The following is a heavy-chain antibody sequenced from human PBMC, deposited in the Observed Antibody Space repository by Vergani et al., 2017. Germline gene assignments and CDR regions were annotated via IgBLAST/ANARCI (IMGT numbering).Heavy chain of an antibody. CDR2: ILYDGSSE. CDR3: ANSVIAGNVGVAYIGIEV. Sequence: QVQILQSGGGVVQPGGSLRLSCTLSGFTLNTYGIHWVRQAPGKGLEWVSFILYDGSSEYYGDSVKGRFTISRDKSQNTVNLQMNSLRTEDTAVYFCANSVIAGNVGVAYIGIEVWGRGTTVTVSS. CDR1: GFTLNTYG. V-gene: IGHV3-30*02. D-gene: IGHD2/OR15-2a*01. J-gene: IGHJ6*02.